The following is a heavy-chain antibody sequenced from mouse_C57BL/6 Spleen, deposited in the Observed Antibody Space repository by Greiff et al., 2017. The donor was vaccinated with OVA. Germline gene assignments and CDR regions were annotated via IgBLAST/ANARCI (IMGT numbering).Heavy chain of an antibody. CDR3: ARFITTVVATDYYAMDY. CDR1: GYAFSSSW. J-gene: IGHJ4*01. D-gene: IGHD1-1*01. Sequence: LVESGPELVKPGASVKISCKASGYAFSSSWMNWVKQRPGKGLEWIGRIYPGDGDTNYNGKFKGKATLTADKSSSTAYMQLSSLTSEDSAVYFCARFITTVVATDYYAMDYWGQGTSVTVSS. V-gene: IGHV1-82*01. CDR2: IYPGDGDT.